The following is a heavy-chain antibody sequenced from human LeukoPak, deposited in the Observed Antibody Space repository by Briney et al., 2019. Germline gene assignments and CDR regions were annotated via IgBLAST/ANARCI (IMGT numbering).Heavy chain of an antibody. J-gene: IGHJ4*02. CDR2: INHSGST. CDR3: ARGRDY. V-gene: IGHV4-34*01. CDR1: GGSFSGYY. Sequence: PSETLSLTCAAYGGSFSGYYWSWIRQPPGKGLEWIGEINHSGSTNYNPSLKSRVTISVDTSKNQFSLKLSSVTAADTAVYYCARGRDYWGQGTLVTVSS.